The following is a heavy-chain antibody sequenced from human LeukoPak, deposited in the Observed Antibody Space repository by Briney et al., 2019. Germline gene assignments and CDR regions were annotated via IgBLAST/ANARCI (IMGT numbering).Heavy chain of an antibody. CDR3: AKYDFWSGYFGY. CDR2: ISGSGGSS. D-gene: IGHD3-3*01. Sequence: GGFLRLSCAASGFTFSSYVMTWVRQAPGKGLEWVSGISGSGGSSSHADSVKGRFTISRDNSKNTLYLQMTSLRAEDTAVYYCAKYDFWSGYFGYWGQGTLVTVSS. CDR1: GFTFSSYV. V-gene: IGHV3-23*01. J-gene: IGHJ4*02.